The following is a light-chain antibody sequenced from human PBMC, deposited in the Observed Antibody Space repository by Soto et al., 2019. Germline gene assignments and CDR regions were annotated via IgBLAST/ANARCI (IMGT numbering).Light chain of an antibody. CDR2: DVS. CDR3: TSYITAGTYV. Sequence: SVLTQPASVSGSPGQSITISCTGTSSDVGSYNYVSWYQQHPGKAPKLMIYDVSNRPSGVSDRFSGSKSGNTASLTISGLQAEDEADYYCTSYITAGTYVFGTGTKVTVL. CDR1: SSDVGSYNY. J-gene: IGLJ1*01. V-gene: IGLV2-14*03.